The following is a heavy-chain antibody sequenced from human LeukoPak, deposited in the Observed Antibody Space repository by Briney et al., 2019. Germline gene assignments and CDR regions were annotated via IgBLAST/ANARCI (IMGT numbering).Heavy chain of an antibody. J-gene: IGHJ5*02. Sequence: GGSLRLSCAASGFTFSSYGVHWVRQAPGKGLEWVAVIWYDGSNKYYADSVKGRFTISRDNSKNTLYLQMNSLRAEDTAVYYCARAPGGPLRYFDWPPDPWGQGTLVTVSS. V-gene: IGHV3-33*01. D-gene: IGHD3-9*01. CDR3: ARAPGGPLRYFDWPPDP. CDR2: IWYDGSNK. CDR1: GFTFSSYG.